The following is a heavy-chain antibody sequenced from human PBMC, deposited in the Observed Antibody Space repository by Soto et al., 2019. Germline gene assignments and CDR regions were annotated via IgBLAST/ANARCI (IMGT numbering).Heavy chain of an antibody. V-gene: IGHV1-18*01. D-gene: IGHD3-3*01. CDR2: IIAYTGNT. CDR3: ARRRDFWSGPDAFDI. CDR1: GGAFNNYA. Sequence: ASVKVSCKASGGAFNNYAITWVRQAPGQGLEWMGGIIAYTGNTNYAQKLQGRVTMTTDTSTSTAYMELRSLRSDDTAVYYCARRRDFWSGPDAFDIWGQGTMVTVSS. J-gene: IGHJ3*02.